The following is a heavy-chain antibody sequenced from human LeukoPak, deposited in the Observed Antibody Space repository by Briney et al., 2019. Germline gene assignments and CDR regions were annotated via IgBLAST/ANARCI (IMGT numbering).Heavy chain of an antibody. CDR2: ISAYNGNT. D-gene: IGHD6-13*01. CDR3: ARQYSSSWYKGAFDI. V-gene: IGHV1-18*01. CDR1: GYTFTSYG. J-gene: IGHJ3*02. Sequence: ASVKVSCKASGYTFTSYGISWVRQAPGQGLEWMGWISAYNGNTNYAQKFQGWVTMTRDTSISTAYMELSRLRSDDTAVYYCARQYSSSWYKGAFDIWGQGTMVTVSS.